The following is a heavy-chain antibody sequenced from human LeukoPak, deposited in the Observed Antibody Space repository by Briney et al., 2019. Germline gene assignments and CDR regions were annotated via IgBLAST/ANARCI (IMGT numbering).Heavy chain of an antibody. CDR3: AGDPTQRPIVVVPAASFDY. CDR2: MNPNSGNT. J-gene: IGHJ4*02. V-gene: IGHV1-8*01. Sequence: ASVKVSCKASGYTFTSYDINWVRQATGQGLEWMGWMNPNSGNTNYAQKFQGRVTMTRDTSISTAYMELSRLRSDDTAVYYCAGDPTQRPIVVVPAASFDYWGQGTLVTVSS. D-gene: IGHD2-2*01. CDR1: GYTFTSYD.